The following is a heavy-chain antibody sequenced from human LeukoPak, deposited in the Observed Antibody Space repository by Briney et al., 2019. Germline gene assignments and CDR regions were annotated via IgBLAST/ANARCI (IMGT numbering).Heavy chain of an antibody. D-gene: IGHD6-13*01. Sequence: SETLSLTCTVSGGSISSGYYWGWIRQPPGKGLEWIGSIYHSGSTYYNPSLKSRVTISVDTSKNQFSLKLSSVTAADTAVYYCARGYSSSWYSGGQYYFDYWGQGTLVTVSS. CDR1: GGSISSGYY. V-gene: IGHV4-38-2*02. CDR2: IYHSGST. J-gene: IGHJ4*02. CDR3: ARGYSSSWYSGGQYYFDY.